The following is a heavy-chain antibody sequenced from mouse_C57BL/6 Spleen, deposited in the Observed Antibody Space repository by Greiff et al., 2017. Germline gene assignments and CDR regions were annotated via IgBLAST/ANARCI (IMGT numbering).Heavy chain of an antibody. J-gene: IGHJ4*01. D-gene: IGHD2-1*01. Sequence: VQLQQSGLELVKPGASVKISCKASGYSFTDYNMNWVKQSNGKSLEWIGVINPNYGTTSYNQKFKGKATLTVDPSASTAYMQLNSLTSEDSAVYYCARSGLLPYYSMDYWGQGTSVTVSS. CDR3: ARSGLLPYYSMDY. CDR1: GYSFTDYN. V-gene: IGHV1-39*01. CDR2: INPNYGTT.